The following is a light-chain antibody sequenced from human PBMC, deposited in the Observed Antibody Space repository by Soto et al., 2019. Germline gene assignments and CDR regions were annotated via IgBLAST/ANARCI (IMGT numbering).Light chain of an antibody. CDR1: QSVSSN. J-gene: IGKJ2*01. Sequence: EIVMTQSPATLSVSPGERATLSCRASQSVSSNLAWYQQKPGQAPRLLISGASIRATGIPARFSGSGSGTEFTLTISSLQSEDFAVYYCQQYSLWPRTFGQGTKLEIK. V-gene: IGKV3-15*01. CDR3: QQYSLWPRT. CDR2: GAS.